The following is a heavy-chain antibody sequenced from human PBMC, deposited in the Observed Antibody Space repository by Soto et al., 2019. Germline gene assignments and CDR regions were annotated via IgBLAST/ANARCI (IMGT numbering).Heavy chain of an antibody. D-gene: IGHD5-12*01. CDR1: GFTFSSYA. CDR2: ISGGGGST. CDR3: AKDLGYGGNSEIDY. J-gene: IGHJ4*02. V-gene: IGHV3-23*01. Sequence: EVQLLESGGGLVQPGGSLRVSCAASGFTFSSYAVSWVRQAPGKGLEWVAAISGGGGSTCNAHSVKGRSTISRDNSKNTLYLQMNSLRADDTAVYYCAKDLGYGGNSEIDYWGQGPLVTVSS.